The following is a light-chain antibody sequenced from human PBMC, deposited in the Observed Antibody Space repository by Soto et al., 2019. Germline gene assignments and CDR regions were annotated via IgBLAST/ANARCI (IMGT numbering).Light chain of an antibody. CDR2: GNS. CDR3: QSYDSSLRV. Sequence: QSVLTQPPSVSGAPRQRVTISCTGSSSNIGAGYDVRWYQQLPGTAPKLLIYGNSNRPSGVPDRFSGSKSGTSASLAITGLQAEDEADYYCQSYDSSLRVFGGGTKLTVL. V-gene: IGLV1-40*01. J-gene: IGLJ3*02. CDR1: SSNIGAGYD.